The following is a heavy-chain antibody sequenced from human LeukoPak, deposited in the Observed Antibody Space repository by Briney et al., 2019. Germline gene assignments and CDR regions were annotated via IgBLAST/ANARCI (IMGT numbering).Heavy chain of an antibody. D-gene: IGHD3-10*01. CDR1: GYTFTGYY. J-gene: IGHJ4*02. CDR3: ARAQYYYGSGSDY. V-gene: IGHV1-69*13. Sequence: SVKVSCKASGYTFTGYYMHWVRQAPGQGLEWMGGIIPIFGTANYAQKFQGRVTITADESTSTAYMELSSLRSEDTAVYYCARAQYYYGSGSDYWGQGTLVTVSS. CDR2: IIPIFGTA.